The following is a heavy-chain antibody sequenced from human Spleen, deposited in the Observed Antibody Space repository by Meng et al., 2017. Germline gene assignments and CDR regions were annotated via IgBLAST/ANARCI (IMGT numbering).Heavy chain of an antibody. CDR1: GGTFSSYA. J-gene: IGHJ4*02. CDR2: IIPIFGTA. V-gene: IGHV1-69*05. CDR3: ARVSGYSSSSGSFDY. D-gene: IGHD6-6*01. Sequence: VQLVQTGADVKQPGSAVKVSCKASGGTFSSYAISWVRQAPGQGLEWMGGIIPIFGTANYAQKFQGRVTITTDESTSTAYMELSSLRSEDTAVYYCARVSGYSSSSGSFDYWGQETLVTVSS.